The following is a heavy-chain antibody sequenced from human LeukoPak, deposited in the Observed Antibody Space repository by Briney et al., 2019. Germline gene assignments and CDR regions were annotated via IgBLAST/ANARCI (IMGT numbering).Heavy chain of an antibody. CDR2: MNPNSGKT. Sequence: ASVKVSCKASGYTFTSYDINWVRQATGQGLEWRGWMNPNSGKTGYAQKFQGRVTMTRNTSISTAYMELSSLRSEDTAVYYCARGYHYDSSGFPFDPWGQGTLVTVSS. CDR3: ARGYHYDSSGFPFDP. D-gene: IGHD3-22*01. CDR1: GYTFTSYD. V-gene: IGHV1-8*01. J-gene: IGHJ5*02.